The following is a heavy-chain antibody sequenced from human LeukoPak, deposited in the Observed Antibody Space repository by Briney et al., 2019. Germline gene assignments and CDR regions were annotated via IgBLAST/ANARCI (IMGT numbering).Heavy chain of an antibody. CDR1: GFTFSGYS. CDR3: AGDLPAATT. V-gene: IGHV3-21*06. CDR2: ISGDSTYI. Sequence: GGSLRLSCAASGFTFSGYSMTWVRQAPGKGLEWVSSISGDSTYIFYADSVKGRFTISRDNAQNSLYLQMNTLRAEDTAVYYCAGDLPAATTWGRGTLVTVSS. J-gene: IGHJ5*02. D-gene: IGHD2-2*01.